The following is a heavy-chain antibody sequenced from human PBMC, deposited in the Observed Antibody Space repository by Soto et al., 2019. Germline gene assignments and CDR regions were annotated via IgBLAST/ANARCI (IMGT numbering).Heavy chain of an antibody. J-gene: IGHJ4*02. CDR2: MYPGDSDT. Sequence: GESLKISCKGSGYSFATYWIGWVRQMPGKGLEWMGIMYPGDSDTRYSPSFQDQVTISADKSINTAYLQWSSLRASYTAIYYCARHYSDDYYSMAFDYWGQGTLVTVSS. V-gene: IGHV5-51*01. CDR3: ARHYSDDYYSMAFDY. D-gene: IGHD3-22*01. CDR1: GYSFATYW.